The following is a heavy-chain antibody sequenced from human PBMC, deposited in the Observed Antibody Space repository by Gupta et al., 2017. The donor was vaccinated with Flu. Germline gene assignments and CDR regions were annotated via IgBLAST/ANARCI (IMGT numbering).Heavy chain of an antibody. V-gene: IGHV4-34*01. CDR2: INHSGST. Sequence: QVQLQQWGAGLLKPSETLSLTCAVYGGSFSGYYWSWIRQPPGKGLEWIGEINHSGSTNYNPSLKSRVTISVDTSKNQFSLKLSSVTAADTAVYYCARGLAYCGGDCHRYWYFDLWGRGTLVTVSS. CDR3: ARGLAYCGGDCHRYWYFDL. J-gene: IGHJ2*01. CDR1: GGSFSGYY. D-gene: IGHD2-21*02.